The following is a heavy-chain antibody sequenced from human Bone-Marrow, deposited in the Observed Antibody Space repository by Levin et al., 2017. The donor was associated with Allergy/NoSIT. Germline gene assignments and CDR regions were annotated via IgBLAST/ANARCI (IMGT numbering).Heavy chain of an antibody. CDR1: GGSISSYY. V-gene: IGHV4-59*08. D-gene: IGHD2-2*01. CDR3: ARNTLPPATWKAGFDP. Sequence: SETLSLTCTVSGGSISSYYWSWIRQPPGKGLEWIAYIDYSGTTNYNPSLNSRVTISVDTSKNQLSLKLTSVTAADTAVYYCARNTLPPATWKAGFDPWGQGTLVTVSS. J-gene: IGHJ5*02. CDR2: IDYSGTT.